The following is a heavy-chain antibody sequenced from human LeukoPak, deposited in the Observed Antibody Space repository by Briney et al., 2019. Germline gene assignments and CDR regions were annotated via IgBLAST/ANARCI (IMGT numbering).Heavy chain of an antibody. V-gene: IGHV3-48*03. Sequence: LSLTCTVSGGSISSSSYYWGWVRQAPGKGLEWVSYISSSGSTIYYVDSVKGRFTISRDNAKNSLYLQMNSLRAEDTAVYYCAREGNWNDQDYWGQGTLVTVSS. CDR2: ISSSGSTI. J-gene: IGHJ4*02. D-gene: IGHD1-20*01. CDR3: AREGNWNDQDY. CDR1: GGSISSSSYY.